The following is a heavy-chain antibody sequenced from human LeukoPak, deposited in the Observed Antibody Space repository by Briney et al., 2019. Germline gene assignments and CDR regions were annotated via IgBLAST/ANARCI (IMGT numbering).Heavy chain of an antibody. V-gene: IGHV4-39*01. CDR2: IYYSGST. Sequence: PSETLSLTCTVSGGSISSSSYYWGWIRQPPGKGLEWIGSIYYSGSTYYNPSLKSRVTISVDTSKNQFSLKLSSVTAADTAVYYCARRGPWLQLTDYWGQGTLVTVSS. J-gene: IGHJ4*02. D-gene: IGHD5-24*01. CDR1: GGSISSSSYY. CDR3: ARRGPWLQLTDY.